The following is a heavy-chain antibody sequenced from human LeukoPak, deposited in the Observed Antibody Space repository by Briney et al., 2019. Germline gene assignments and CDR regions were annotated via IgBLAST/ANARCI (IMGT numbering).Heavy chain of an antibody. Sequence: PSETLSLTCAVYGGSFSGYYWSWIRQPPGKGLEWIGEINHSGSTNYNPSLKSRVTISVDTSKNQFSLKLSSVTAADTAVYYCARGPYYYGSGSYLPDYWGQGTLVTVSS. V-gene: IGHV4-34*01. CDR1: GGSFSGYY. J-gene: IGHJ4*02. CDR3: ARGPYYYGSGSYLPDY. D-gene: IGHD3-10*01. CDR2: INHSGST.